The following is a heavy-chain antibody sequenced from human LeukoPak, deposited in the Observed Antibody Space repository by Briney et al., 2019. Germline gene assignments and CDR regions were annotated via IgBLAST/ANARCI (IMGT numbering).Heavy chain of an antibody. D-gene: IGHD3-10*01. CDR2: IYYSGST. CDR3: ARQVMVRGVITRFNDAFDI. J-gene: IGHJ3*02. CDR1: GGSISSSRYY. V-gene: IGHV4-39*01. Sequence: PSETLSLTCTVSGGSISSSRYYWGWIRQPPGKGLEWIGSIYYSGSTYYNPSLKSRVTISVDTSKNQFSLKLSSVTAADTAVYYCARQVMVRGVITRFNDAFDIWGQGTMVTVSS.